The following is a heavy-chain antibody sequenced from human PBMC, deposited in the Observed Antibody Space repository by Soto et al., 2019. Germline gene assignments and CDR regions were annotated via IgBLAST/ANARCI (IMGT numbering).Heavy chain of an antibody. J-gene: IGHJ4*02. CDR3: ARDLTGGHGAMGY. V-gene: IGHV3-7*04. Sequence: EVQLVESGGDLVQPGGSLRLSCAASGFTFSSYWMTWVRQAPGRGLEWVANIKQDGSQKYYVDSVKGRFTISRDNAENSLCLQMNSLRAEDTAVYFCARDLTGGHGAMGYWGPGTLVTVSS. CDR2: IKQDGSQK. CDR1: GFTFSSYW. D-gene: IGHD2-8*01.